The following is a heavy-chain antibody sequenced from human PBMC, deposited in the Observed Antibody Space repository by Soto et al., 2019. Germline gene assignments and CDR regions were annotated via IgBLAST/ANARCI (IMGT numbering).Heavy chain of an antibody. V-gene: IGHV1-24*01. D-gene: IGHD6-13*01. J-gene: IGHJ4*02. CDR1: GYTLSELS. Sequence: ASVKVSCKVSGYTLSELSMHWARQAPGKGLEWMGGFDPEDGETVYAQKFQGRVTMTEDTSTDTTYMELSSLRSEDTAVYYCATDFRIGIAAPGIWDYWGQGILVTVSS. CDR2: FDPEDGET. CDR3: ATDFRIGIAAPGIWDY.